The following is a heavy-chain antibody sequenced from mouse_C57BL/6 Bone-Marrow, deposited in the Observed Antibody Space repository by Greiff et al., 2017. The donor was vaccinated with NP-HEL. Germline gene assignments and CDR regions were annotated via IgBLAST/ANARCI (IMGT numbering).Heavy chain of an antibody. V-gene: IGHV1-18*01. CDR3: ARKTMVTCYAMDY. J-gene: IGHJ4*01. Sequence: VHVKQSGPELVKPGASVKIPCKASGYTFTDYNMDWVKQSHGKSLEWIGDINPNNGGTIYNQKFKGKATLTVDKSSSTAYMELRSLTSEDTAVYYCARKTMVTCYAMDYWGQGTSVTVSS. CDR1: GYTFTDYN. D-gene: IGHD2-2*01. CDR2: INPNNGGT.